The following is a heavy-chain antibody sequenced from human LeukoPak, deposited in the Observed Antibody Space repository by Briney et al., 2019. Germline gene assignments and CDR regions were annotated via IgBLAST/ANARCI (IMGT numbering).Heavy chain of an antibody. CDR1: GASIRSGDYY. D-gene: IGHD2-15*01. CDR2: IYDSGST. V-gene: IGHV4-30-4*01. CDR3: ARDCSGGSCYGAFDI. Sequence: SETLSLTCTVSGASIRSGDYYWSWIRQPPGKGLEWTGYIYDSGSTYYNPSLKSRITISVDTSENRFSLKLSSVTATDTAVYYCARDCSGGSCYGAFDIWGQGTMVTVSS. J-gene: IGHJ3*02.